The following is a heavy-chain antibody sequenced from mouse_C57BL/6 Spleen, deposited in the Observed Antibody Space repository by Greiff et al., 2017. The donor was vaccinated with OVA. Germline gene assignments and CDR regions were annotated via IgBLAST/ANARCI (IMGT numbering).Heavy chain of an antibody. CDR1: GFTFSSYA. CDR3: TRDPGSGYPFAY. D-gene: IGHD3-2*02. J-gene: IGHJ3*01. CDR2: ISSGGDYI. Sequence: EVKLVESGEGLVKPGGSLKLSCAASGFTFSSYAMSWVRQTPEKRLEWVAYISSGGDYIYYADTVKGRFTISRDNARNTLYLQMSSLKSEDTAMYYCTRDPGSGYPFAYWGQGTLVTVSA. V-gene: IGHV5-9-1*02.